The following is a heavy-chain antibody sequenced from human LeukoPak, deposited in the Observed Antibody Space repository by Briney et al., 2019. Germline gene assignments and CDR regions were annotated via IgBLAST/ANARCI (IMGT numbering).Heavy chain of an antibody. J-gene: IGHJ4*02. D-gene: IGHD3-22*01. Sequence: GGSLRLSCAASGFTFSSYAMSWVRQAPGKGLEWVSAISGSGGSTYYADSVKGRFTISRDNSKNTLYLQMNSLRAEDTAVYYCAKERTTYYYDSSGYFDSWGQGTLVTVSS. V-gene: IGHV3-23*01. CDR3: AKERTTYYYDSSGYFDS. CDR1: GFTFSSYA. CDR2: ISGSGGST.